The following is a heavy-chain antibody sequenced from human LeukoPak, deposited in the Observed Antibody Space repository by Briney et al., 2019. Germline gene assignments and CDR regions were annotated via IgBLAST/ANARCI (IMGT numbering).Heavy chain of an antibody. CDR2: IRQDGSEK. V-gene: IGHV3-7*03. D-gene: IGHD5-12*01. J-gene: IGHJ4*02. Sequence: GGSLRLSCAASGFTFSSYAMNWVRQAPGKGLEWVANIRQDGSEKYYVDSEKGRFTISRDNAKNSLFLQMNSLRVEDTAVYYCAKDMQTWPRFPDYWGQGTLVTVSS. CDR1: GFTFSSYA. CDR3: AKDMQTWPRFPDY.